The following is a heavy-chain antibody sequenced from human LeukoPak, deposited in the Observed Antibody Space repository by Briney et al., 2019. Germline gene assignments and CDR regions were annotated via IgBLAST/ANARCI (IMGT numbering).Heavy chain of an antibody. V-gene: IGHV3-30*18. D-gene: IGHD3-22*01. Sequence: HTGGSLRLSCAASGFTFSSYGMHWVRQAPGKGLEWVAVISYDGSNKYYADSVKGRFTISRDNSENTLYLQMNSLRAEDTAVYYCAKEYYDSSGYLPDYWGQGTLVTVSS. CDR2: ISYDGSNK. J-gene: IGHJ4*02. CDR3: AKEYYDSSGYLPDY. CDR1: GFTFSSYG.